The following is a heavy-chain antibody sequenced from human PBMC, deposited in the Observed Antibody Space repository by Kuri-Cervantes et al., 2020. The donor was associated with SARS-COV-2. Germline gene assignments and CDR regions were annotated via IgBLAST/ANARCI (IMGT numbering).Heavy chain of an antibody. CDR3: AKDLGRPNWFDP. CDR1: GFTFSSYA. J-gene: IGHJ5*02. V-gene: IGHV3-23*01. Sequence: GGSLRLSCAASGFTFSSYAMSWVRQAPGKGLEWVSAISGSGGSTYYADSVKGRFTVSRDNSKNTLYLQMNSLRAEDTAVYYCAKDLGRPNWFDPWGQGTLVTVSS. CDR2: ISGSGGST.